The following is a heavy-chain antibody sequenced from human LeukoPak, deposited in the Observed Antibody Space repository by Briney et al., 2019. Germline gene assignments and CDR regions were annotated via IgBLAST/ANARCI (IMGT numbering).Heavy chain of an antibody. CDR1: GYTFTSYG. CDR3: ARDSGSDYYDSSGYYGY. CDR2: ISAYNGNT. V-gene: IGHV1-18*01. Sequence: VSVKVSCKASGYTFTSYGISGVRQAPGQGLEWMGWISAYNGNTNYAQKLQGRLTMTTDTSTSTAYMELRSLRSDDTAVYYCARDSGSDYYDSSGYYGYWGQGTLVTVSS. J-gene: IGHJ4*02. D-gene: IGHD3-22*01.